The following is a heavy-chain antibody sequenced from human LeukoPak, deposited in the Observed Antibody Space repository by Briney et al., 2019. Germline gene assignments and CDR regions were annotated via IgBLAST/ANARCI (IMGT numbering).Heavy chain of an antibody. CDR1: GFTFDDYG. CDR3: ARVESYYDSSGYYYTHWYFDL. CDR2: INWNGGST. D-gene: IGHD3-22*01. J-gene: IGHJ2*01. Sequence: PGGSLRLSCAASGFTFDDYGMSWVRQAPGKGLEWVSGINWNGGSTGYADSVKGRFTISRDNAKNSLYLQMNSLRAEDTALYYCARVESYYDSSGYYYTHWYFDLWGRGTLVTVSS. V-gene: IGHV3-20*04.